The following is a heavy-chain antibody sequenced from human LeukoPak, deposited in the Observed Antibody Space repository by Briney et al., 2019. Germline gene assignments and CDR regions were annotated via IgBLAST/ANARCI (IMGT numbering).Heavy chain of an antibody. V-gene: IGHV3-7*03. CDR1: GSTFSDYW. CDR2: IKEDGSDK. CDR3: ARGGKFLRSGPDY. J-gene: IGHJ4*02. Sequence: PGGSLRLSCAVSGSTFSDYWMTWVRQAPGRGLEWVANIKEDGSDKQYVDSVQGRFTISRDNAQNSLYLQMNSLRVEDTAFYYCARGGKFLRSGPDYWGQGTLVIVSS. D-gene: IGHD3-3*01.